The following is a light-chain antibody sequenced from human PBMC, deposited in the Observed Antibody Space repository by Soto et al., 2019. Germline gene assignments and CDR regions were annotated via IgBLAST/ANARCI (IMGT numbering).Light chain of an antibody. CDR3: QQYGDSPL. CDR2: GAS. J-gene: IGKJ3*01. V-gene: IGKV3-20*01. CDR1: QSVSSN. Sequence: ETVLTQSPGTLSFSPGESATLSCRASQSVSSNLAWYQQKPGQAPRLLIYGASSRATGIPDRFSGSGSGTDFTLTISRLEPEDFAVYYCQQYGDSPLFGPGTKVDIK.